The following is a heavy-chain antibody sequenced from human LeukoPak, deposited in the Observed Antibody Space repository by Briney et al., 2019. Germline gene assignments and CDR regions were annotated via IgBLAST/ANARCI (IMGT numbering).Heavy chain of an antibody. D-gene: IGHD3-22*01. V-gene: IGHV1-69*04. J-gene: IGHJ4*02. CDR2: IIPILGIA. CDR1: GCTFSSYA. CDR3: ARPTYYYDSSGPLDY. Sequence: SVKVSCKASGCTFSSYAINWVRQAPGQGLEWMGRIIPILGIANYAQKFQGRVTITADKSTSTAYMELSSLRSEDTAVYYCARPTYYYDSSGPLDYSGQGTLVTVSS.